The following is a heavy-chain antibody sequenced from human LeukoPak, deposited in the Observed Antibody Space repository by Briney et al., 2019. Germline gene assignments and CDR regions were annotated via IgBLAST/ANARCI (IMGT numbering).Heavy chain of an antibody. J-gene: IGHJ5*02. V-gene: IGHV4-30-2*01. Sequence: PSQTLSLTCAVSGGSISSGGYSWSWIRQPPGKGLEWIGYIYHSGSTYYNPSLKSRVTISVDRSKNQFSLKLSSVTAADTAVYYCARGYDSWSGYSYVGNWFDPWGQGTLVTVSS. CDR3: ARGYDSWSGYSYVGNWFDP. CDR2: IYHSGST. CDR1: GGSISSGGYS. D-gene: IGHD3-3*01.